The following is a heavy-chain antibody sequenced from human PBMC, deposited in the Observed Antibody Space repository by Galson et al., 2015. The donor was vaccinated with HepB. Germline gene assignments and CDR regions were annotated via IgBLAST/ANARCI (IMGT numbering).Heavy chain of an antibody. CDR2: ISSSGSTI. Sequence: SLRLSCAASGFTFSDYYMSWIRQAPGKGLEWVSYISSSGSTIYYADSVKGRFTISRDNAKNSLYLQMNSLRAEDTAVYYCAREGAYGDYGNWYFDLWGRGTLVTVSS. D-gene: IGHD4-17*01. J-gene: IGHJ2*01. CDR3: AREGAYGDYGNWYFDL. CDR1: GFTFSDYY. V-gene: IGHV3-11*01.